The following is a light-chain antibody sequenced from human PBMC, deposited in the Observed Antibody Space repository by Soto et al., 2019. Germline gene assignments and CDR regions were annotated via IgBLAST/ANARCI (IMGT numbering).Light chain of an antibody. J-gene: IGKJ2*01. CDR1: QSVGSY. CDR3: QQYGSSPYT. V-gene: IGKV3-20*01. CDR2: GAS. Sequence: EIVLTQSPGTLSLSPGERATLPCRASQSVGSYLAWYQQRPGQAPRLLISGASTRATGIPDRFSGSGSETDFTLTISRLEPEDFAVYYCQQYGSSPYTFGQGTNLEIK.